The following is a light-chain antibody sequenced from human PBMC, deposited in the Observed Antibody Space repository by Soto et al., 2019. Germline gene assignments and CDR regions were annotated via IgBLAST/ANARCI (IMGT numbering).Light chain of an antibody. J-gene: IGLJ1*01. CDR2: EVN. CDR1: SRDVGRYNL. Sequence: QSVLTQPASVSGSPGQSITISCTGASRDVGRYNLVSWYQQHPGNAPKLLIYEVNKRPSGVSNRFSGSKSGNTASLTISGLQAADEAVYYCCSYAGIYVFGSGTKV. CDR3: CSYAGIYV. V-gene: IGLV2-23*02.